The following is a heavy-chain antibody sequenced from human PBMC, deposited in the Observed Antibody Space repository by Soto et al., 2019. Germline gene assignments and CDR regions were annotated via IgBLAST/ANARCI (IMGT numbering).Heavy chain of an antibody. Sequence: QVQLVQSGAEVKKPGASVKVSCKASGYTFTSYDINWVRQATGQGLEWMGWMNPNSGNTGYAQKFQSRVTMTRNTSISTAYMELSSLRSEDTAVYYCARALKVVVAARYYYGMDVWGQGTTVTVSS. V-gene: IGHV1-8*01. CDR3: ARALKVVVAARYYYGMDV. J-gene: IGHJ6*02. D-gene: IGHD2-15*01. CDR2: MNPNSGNT. CDR1: GYTFTSYD.